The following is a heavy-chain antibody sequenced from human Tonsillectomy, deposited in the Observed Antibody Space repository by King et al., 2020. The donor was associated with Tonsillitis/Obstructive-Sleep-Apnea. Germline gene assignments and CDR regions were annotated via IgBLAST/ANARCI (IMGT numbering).Heavy chain of an antibody. J-gene: IGHJ6*02. CDR2: ISSNGGST. CDR1: GFTFSSYA. Sequence: EVQLVESGGGLVQPGGSLRLSCSASGFTFSSYAMHWVRQAPGKGLEYVSAISSNGGSTYYADSVKGRFTISRDNSKNTLYLQMSSLRAEDTAVYYCVKGWDIVVVPAAHPYYYYGMDVWGQGATFTVSS. D-gene: IGHD2-2*01. CDR3: VKGWDIVVVPAAHPYYYYGMDV. V-gene: IGHV3-64D*06.